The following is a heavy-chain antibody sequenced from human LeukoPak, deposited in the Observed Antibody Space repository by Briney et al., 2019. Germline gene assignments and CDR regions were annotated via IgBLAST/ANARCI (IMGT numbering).Heavy chain of an antibody. V-gene: IGHV4-4*02. CDR3: ARTRYYYNSRSYGAPYYFDY. CDR1: GGSFTSSNW. J-gene: IGHJ4*02. D-gene: IGHD3-10*01. Sequence: SETLSLTCAFSGGSFTSSNWWSWFRQPPGKGLEGIGEFYHSGSTNYNPSLKSRVTISVDKSKNQFSLKLSSVTAADTAVYYCARTRYYYNSRSYGAPYYFDYWGQGTLVTVSS. CDR2: FYHSGST.